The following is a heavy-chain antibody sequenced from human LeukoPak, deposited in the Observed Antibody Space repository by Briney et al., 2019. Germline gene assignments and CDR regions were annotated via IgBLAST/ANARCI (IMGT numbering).Heavy chain of an antibody. CDR1: GYSFTSYW. V-gene: IGHV5-51*01. Sequence: GESLKISCKGAGYSFTSYWIGWVRQLPGKGREWMGIIYPGDSDTRYSPSFQGQVTISADKSISTAYLQWSSLKASDTAMYYCAAYDILTGLSPWGQGTLVTVSS. D-gene: IGHD3-9*01. J-gene: IGHJ5*02. CDR2: IYPGDSDT. CDR3: AAYDILTGLSP.